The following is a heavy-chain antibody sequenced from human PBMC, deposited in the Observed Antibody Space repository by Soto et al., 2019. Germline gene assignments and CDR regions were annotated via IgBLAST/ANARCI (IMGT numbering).Heavy chain of an antibody. CDR3: ARDLWGVGVPGP. Sequence: GGSLRLSCAASGFTFSSYAMSWVRQAPGKGLEWVAVISYDGSNKYYADSVKGRFTISRDNAKNSLYLQMNSLRAEDTAVYYCARDLWGVGVPGPWGQGTLVTVSS. V-gene: IGHV3-30-3*01. CDR2: ISYDGSNK. J-gene: IGHJ5*02. D-gene: IGHD3-16*01. CDR1: GFTFSSYA.